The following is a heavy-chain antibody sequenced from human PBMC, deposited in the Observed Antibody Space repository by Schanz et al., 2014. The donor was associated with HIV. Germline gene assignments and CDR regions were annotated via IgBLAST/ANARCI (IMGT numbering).Heavy chain of an antibody. CDR2: ISFDGNII. Sequence: DVQLVESGKYLVEPGESLRLSCVASGFNFSRYNMNWVRQTPGKGLEWISHISFDGNIIYYADSVQGRFTISRDNANNSLSLQMNSLRAEDTAVYFCARGSWYSGGWYDDYNYYDVDVWGQGTTVIVSS. J-gene: IGHJ6*02. V-gene: IGHV3-48*04. D-gene: IGHD6-19*01. CDR3: ARGSWYSGGWYDDYNYYDVDV. CDR1: GFNFSRYN.